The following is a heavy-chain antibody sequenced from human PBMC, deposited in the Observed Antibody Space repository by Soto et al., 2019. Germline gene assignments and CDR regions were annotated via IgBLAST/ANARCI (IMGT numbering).Heavy chain of an antibody. CDR1: GYTFTSYG. CDR3: ARNVIYYDILTGYQPRWFDP. D-gene: IGHD3-9*01. J-gene: IGHJ5*02. V-gene: IGHV1-18*01. Sequence: ASVKVSCKASGYTFTSYGISWVRQAPGQGLEWMGWISAYNGNTNYAQKLQGRVTMTTDTSTSTAYMELRSLRSDDTAVYYCARNVIYYDILTGYQPRWFDPWGQGTLVTVSS. CDR2: ISAYNGNT.